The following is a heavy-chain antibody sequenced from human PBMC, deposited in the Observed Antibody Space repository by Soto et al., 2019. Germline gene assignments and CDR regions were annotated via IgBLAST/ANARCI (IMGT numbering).Heavy chain of an antibody. Sequence: QVQLVQSGAEVKKPGSSVKVSCKASGGTLSSYAISWVRQAPGQGLEWMGGIIPIFGTANYAQKFQGRVTITADESTSTAYMELSSLRSDDTAVYYCARGDYDFWSGHYYYYGMDVWGQGTTVTVSS. J-gene: IGHJ6*02. CDR2: IIPIFGTA. CDR1: GGTLSSYA. CDR3: ARGDYDFWSGHYYYYGMDV. V-gene: IGHV1-69*01. D-gene: IGHD3-3*01.